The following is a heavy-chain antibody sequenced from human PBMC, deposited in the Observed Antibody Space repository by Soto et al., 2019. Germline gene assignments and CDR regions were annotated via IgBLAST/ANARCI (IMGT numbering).Heavy chain of an antibody. CDR1: GGSISSGGYY. V-gene: IGHV4-31*03. J-gene: IGHJ6*02. Sequence: PSETLSLTCTVSGGSISSGGYYWSWIRQHPGKGLEWIGYIYYSGSTYYNPSLKSRVTISVDTSKNQFSLKLSSVTAADTAVYYCARELLWFGESLMRYGMAVWGQGTTVTVSS. CDR3: ARELLWFGESLMRYGMAV. D-gene: IGHD3-10*01. CDR2: IYYSGST.